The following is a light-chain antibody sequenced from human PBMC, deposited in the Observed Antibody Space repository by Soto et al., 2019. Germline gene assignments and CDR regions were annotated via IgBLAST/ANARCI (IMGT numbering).Light chain of an antibody. V-gene: IGKV3-11*01. CDR2: DAS. CDR1: QSVSSY. Sequence: EIVLTQSPATLSLSPGERATLXXRASQSVSSYLAWYQQKPGQAPRVXIYDASNRATGIPARFSGSGSGTEFTLTISSLQSEDFAVYYCQQYGKLPITFGQGTRLEIK. J-gene: IGKJ5*01. CDR3: QQYGKLPIT.